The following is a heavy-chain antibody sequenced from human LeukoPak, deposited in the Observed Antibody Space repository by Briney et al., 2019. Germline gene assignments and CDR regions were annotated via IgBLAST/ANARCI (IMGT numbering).Heavy chain of an antibody. V-gene: IGHV3-23*01. D-gene: IGHD5-18*01. J-gene: IGHJ4*02. CDR2: IFGSGGSP. CDR3: GKTTVGYSSGQKPAWPVNY. CDR1: GFTFGSHA. Sequence: GGSQRLSCEASGFTFGSHAMYWVRQAPGKGLEWVAGIFGSGGSPHYADPVKGRFTISRDNSRNTVYLQINSQRAEDTAVYYCGKTTVGYSSGQKPAWPVNYWGQGTLVTVSS.